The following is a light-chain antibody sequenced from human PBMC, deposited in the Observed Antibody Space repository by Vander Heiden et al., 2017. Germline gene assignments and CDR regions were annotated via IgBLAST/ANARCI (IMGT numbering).Light chain of an antibody. CDR3: QVWDSSSDHWV. Sequence: SDVLTQPPSVSVAPGQTARITCEGNNIGNKIVHWYQQKAGQAPVLVVYDDSDRPPEIPERFSGSNSGNTATLTISRVEAGDEADYYCQVWDSSSDHWVFGGGTKLTVL. V-gene: IGLV3-21*02. CDR2: DDS. CDR1: NIGNKI. J-gene: IGLJ3*02.